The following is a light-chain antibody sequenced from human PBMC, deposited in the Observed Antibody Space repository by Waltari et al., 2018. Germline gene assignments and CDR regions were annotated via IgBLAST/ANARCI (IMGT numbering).Light chain of an antibody. CDR3: GTWDSSLSAVV. Sequence: QSVLTQPPSVSAAPGQKVTISRSGSSPNIEINYVSWYQQLPGTPPKLLIYENNVRPSGIPDRFSGSRSGTSATLGITGLQTADEADYYCGTWDSSLSAVVFGGGTKLTV. CDR2: ENN. J-gene: IGLJ2*01. CDR1: SPNIEINY. V-gene: IGLV1-51*02.